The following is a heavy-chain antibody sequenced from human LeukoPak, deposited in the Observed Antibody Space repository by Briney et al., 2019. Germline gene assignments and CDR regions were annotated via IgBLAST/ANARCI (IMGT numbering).Heavy chain of an antibody. CDR2: IIPIFGTA. Sequence: GASVKVSCKASGGTFSSYAISWVRQAPGQGLEWMGGIIPIFGTANYAQKFQGRVTITADGSTSTAYMELSSLRSEDTAVYYCARDPDMTASDAFDIWGQGTMVTVSS. CDR1: GGTFSSYA. J-gene: IGHJ3*02. V-gene: IGHV1-69*13. CDR3: ARDPDMTASDAFDI. D-gene: IGHD3-9*01.